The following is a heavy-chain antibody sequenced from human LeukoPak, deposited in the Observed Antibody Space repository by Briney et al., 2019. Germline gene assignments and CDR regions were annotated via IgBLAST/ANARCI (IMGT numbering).Heavy chain of an antibody. CDR3: AKFRGGNIRSFDY. J-gene: IGHJ4*02. Sequence: PGGSLRLSCAVSGFTFSNAWMSWVRQAPGKGLEWVSAISGSGGSTYYADSVKGRFTISRDNSKNTLYLQMNSLRAEDTAVYYCAKFRGGNIRSFDYWGQGTLVTVSS. V-gene: IGHV3-23*01. D-gene: IGHD4-23*01. CDR2: ISGSGGST. CDR1: GFTFSNAW.